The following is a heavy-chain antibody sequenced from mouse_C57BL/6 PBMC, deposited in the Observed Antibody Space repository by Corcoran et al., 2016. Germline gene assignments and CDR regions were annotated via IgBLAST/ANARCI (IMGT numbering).Heavy chain of an antibody. CDR3: ARSRSYYGNPFAY. CDR1: GFNIKNTY. Sequence: EVQLQPSVAELMRPGASVKLSCTASGFNIKNTYMHWVKQRPEQGLEWIGRIDPANGNTKYAPKFQGKATITADTSSNTAYLQLSSLTSEDTAIYYCARSRSYYGNPFAYWGQGTLVTVSA. CDR2: IDPANGNT. J-gene: IGHJ3*01. V-gene: IGHV14-3*01. D-gene: IGHD2-1*01.